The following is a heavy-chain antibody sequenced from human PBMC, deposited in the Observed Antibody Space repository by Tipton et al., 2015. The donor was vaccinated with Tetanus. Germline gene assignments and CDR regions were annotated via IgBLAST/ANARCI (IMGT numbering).Heavy chain of an antibody. CDR1: GFTFSSYA. J-gene: IGHJ2*01. Sequence: SLRLSCAASGFTFSSYAMSWVRQAPGKGLEWVSAISGSGGSTYYADSVKGRFTISRDNSKNTLYLQMNSLRAEDTAVYYCAKVTIFGVVITPYRYFDLWGRGTLVTVSS. D-gene: IGHD3-3*01. CDR3: AKVTIFGVVITPYRYFDL. V-gene: IGHV3-23*01. CDR2: ISGSGGST.